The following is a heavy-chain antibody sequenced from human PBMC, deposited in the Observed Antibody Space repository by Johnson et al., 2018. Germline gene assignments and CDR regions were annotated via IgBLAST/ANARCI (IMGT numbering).Heavy chain of an antibody. CDR2: ISRSGGTT. D-gene: IGHD2-15*01. Sequence: VQLVQSGGGLGQPGGSLRLSCAASGFSFSSHATSWVRQAPGKGLEWVSAISRSGGTTYYADSVKGRFTISRDNSKNTLYLQMNSLRAEDTAVYYCAKFGWYSYPQFDYWGQGSLVTVSS. CDR1: GFSFSSHA. V-gene: IGHV3-23*04. CDR3: AKFGWYSYPQFDY. J-gene: IGHJ4*02.